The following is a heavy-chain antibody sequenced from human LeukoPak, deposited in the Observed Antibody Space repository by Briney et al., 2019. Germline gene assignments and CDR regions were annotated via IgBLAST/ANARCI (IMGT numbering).Heavy chain of an antibody. J-gene: IGHJ4*02. CDR2: IYYSGTT. CDR1: GGSIGTYY. V-gene: IGHV4-59*08. Sequence: KPSETLSLTCTVSGGSIGTYYWTWIRQPPGKGLEFIGYIYYSGTTNYYPSLRGRVSISVDTSTNRLSLRMNSLTAADTAVYYCARLRSPTVLNPWHFDSWDQGALVTVSS. CDR3: ARLRSPTVLNPWHFDS. D-gene: IGHD2/OR15-2a*01.